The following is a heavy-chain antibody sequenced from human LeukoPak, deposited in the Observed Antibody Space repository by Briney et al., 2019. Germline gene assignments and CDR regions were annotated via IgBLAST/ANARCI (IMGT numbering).Heavy chain of an antibody. CDR1: GGSISSSSYY. CDR3: ARHSRYQLLADFDY. J-gene: IGHJ4*02. V-gene: IGHV4-39*01. CDR2: IYYSGTT. Sequence: SETLSLTCTISGGSLVSGGSISSSSYYWGWIRQPPGVGLEWIGSIYYSGTTYYNPSLKSRVTISVDTSKNQFSLKLSSATAADTAVYYCARHSRYQLLADFDYWGQGTLVTVSS. D-gene: IGHD2-2*01.